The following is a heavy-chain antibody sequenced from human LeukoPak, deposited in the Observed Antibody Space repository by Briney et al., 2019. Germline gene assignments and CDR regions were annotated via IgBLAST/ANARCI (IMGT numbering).Heavy chain of an antibody. CDR1: GGFISSYY. D-gene: IGHD3-16*01. CDR3: ARVVTFKGAFDY. V-gene: IGHV4-59*12. CDR2: IYYSGST. Sequence: SETLSLTCTVSGGFISSYYWSWIRQPPGKGLEWIGNIYYSGSTNYNPSLKSRVTISVDTSKNQFSLKLSSVTAADTAVYYCARVVTFKGAFDYWGQGTLVTVSS. J-gene: IGHJ4*02.